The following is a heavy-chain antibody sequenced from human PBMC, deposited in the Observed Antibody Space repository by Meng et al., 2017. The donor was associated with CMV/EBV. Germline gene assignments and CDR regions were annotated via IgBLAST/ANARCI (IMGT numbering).Heavy chain of an antibody. CDR1: GFTFSSYW. CDR3: ARDGLECSSTSCDYYYYYGMDV. Sequence: ETLSLTCAASGFTFSSYWMSWVRQAPGKGLEWVANIKQDGSEKYYVDSVKGRFTISRDNAKNSLYLQMNSLRAEDTAVYYCARDGLECSSTSCDYYYYYGMDVWGQGTTVTVSS. D-gene: IGHD2-2*01. J-gene: IGHJ6*02. CDR2: IKQDGSEK. V-gene: IGHV3-7*01.